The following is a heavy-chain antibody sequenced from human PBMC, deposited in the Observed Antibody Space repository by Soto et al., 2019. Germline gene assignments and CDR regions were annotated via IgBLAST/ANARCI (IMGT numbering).Heavy chain of an antibody. Sequence: SETLALSCAVCGGAFGGCYWRSMCQPPGKGLEWIGEINHSGSTNYNPSLKSRVTISVDTSKNQFSLKLSSVTAADTAVYYCARERSGDLVDSGRYFGDTPFDYRRKGTLVPVSS. CDR2: INHSGST. D-gene: IGHD1-26*01. J-gene: IGHJ4*02. CDR3: ARERSGDLVDSGRYFGDTPFDY. V-gene: IGHV4-34*01. CDR1: GGAFGGCY.